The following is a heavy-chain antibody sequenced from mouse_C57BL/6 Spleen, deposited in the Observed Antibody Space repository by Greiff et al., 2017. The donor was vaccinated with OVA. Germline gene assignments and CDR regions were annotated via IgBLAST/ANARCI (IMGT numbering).Heavy chain of an antibody. CDR3: ARLYYFDY. J-gene: IGHJ2*01. CDR2: ILPGSGSP. CDR1: GYTFTGYW. Sequence: VQLQQSGAELMKPGASVKLSCKATGYTFTGYWLEWVKQRPGHGLEWIGEILPGSGSPSYNEKFKGKATFTAYTSSNTAYMQLSSLTTEDSAIDYCARLYYFDYWGQGTTLTVST. V-gene: IGHV1-9*01.